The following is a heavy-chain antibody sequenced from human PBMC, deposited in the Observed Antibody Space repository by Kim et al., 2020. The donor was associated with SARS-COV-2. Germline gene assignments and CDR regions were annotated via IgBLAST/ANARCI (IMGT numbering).Heavy chain of an antibody. Sequence: GGSLGLSCAASGFTFSDYYMSWIRQAPGKGLEWVSYISSSGSTIYYADSVKGRFTISRDNAKNSLYLQMNSLRAEDTAVYYCARDQVYSSGWIDYWGQGTLVTVSS. CDR3: ARDQVYSSGWIDY. CDR2: ISSSGSTI. CDR1: GFTFSDYY. J-gene: IGHJ4*02. V-gene: IGHV3-11*01. D-gene: IGHD6-19*01.